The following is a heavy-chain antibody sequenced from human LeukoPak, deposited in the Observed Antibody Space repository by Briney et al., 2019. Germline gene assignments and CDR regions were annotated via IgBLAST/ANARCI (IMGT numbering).Heavy chain of an antibody. CDR1: GGSISSYY. CDR2: IYYSGST. D-gene: IGHD1-1*01. CDR3: ARTNWNGVYFDY. Sequence: KPSETLSLTCTVSGGSISSYYWSWIRQPPGKGLEWIGYIYYSGSTNYNPSLKSRVTISVDTSKNQFSLKLSSVTAADTAVYYCARTNWNGVYFDYWGQGTLVTVSS. V-gene: IGHV4-59*01. J-gene: IGHJ4*02.